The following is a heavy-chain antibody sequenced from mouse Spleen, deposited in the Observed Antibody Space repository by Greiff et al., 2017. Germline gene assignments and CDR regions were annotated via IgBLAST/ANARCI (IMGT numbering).Heavy chain of an antibody. CDR3: ARDGNYGFDY. Sequence: VQLQQSGPELVKPGASVKISCKASGYSFTGYYMNWVKQSPEKSLEWIGEINPSTGGTTYNQKFKAKATLTVDKSSSTAYMQLKSLTSEDSAVYYCARDGNYGFDYWGQGTTLTVSS. J-gene: IGHJ2*01. CDR1: GYSFTGYY. D-gene: IGHD2-1*01. CDR2: INPSTGGT. V-gene: IGHV1-42*01.